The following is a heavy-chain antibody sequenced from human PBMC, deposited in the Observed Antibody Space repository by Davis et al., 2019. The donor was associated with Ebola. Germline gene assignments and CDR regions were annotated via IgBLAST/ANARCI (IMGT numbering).Heavy chain of an antibody. V-gene: IGHV1-18*01. CDR1: GYTFTSYG. Sequence: ASVKVSCKASGYTFTSYGISWVRQAPGQGLEWMGWISAYNGNTNYAQKLQGRVTMTTDTSTSTAYMELRSLRPDDTAVYYCARDGYSSSWDGSWFDPWGQGTLVTVSS. CDR3: ARDGYSSSWDGSWFDP. J-gene: IGHJ5*02. CDR2: ISAYNGNT. D-gene: IGHD6-13*01.